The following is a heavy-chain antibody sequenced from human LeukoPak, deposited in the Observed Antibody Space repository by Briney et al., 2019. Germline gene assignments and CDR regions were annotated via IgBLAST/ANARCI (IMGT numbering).Heavy chain of an antibody. D-gene: IGHD3-22*01. Sequence: GGSLRLSCAASGFTFSNYGMNWVRQAPGKGLECVSYISSGSSTIYYADSVKRRFTISKDNAKNLLYLQMNSLRAEDTAVYYCARDYYDSSGDYWGQGTLVTVSS. CDR1: GFTFSNYG. J-gene: IGHJ4*02. CDR2: ISSGSSTI. V-gene: IGHV3-48*01. CDR3: ARDYYDSSGDY.